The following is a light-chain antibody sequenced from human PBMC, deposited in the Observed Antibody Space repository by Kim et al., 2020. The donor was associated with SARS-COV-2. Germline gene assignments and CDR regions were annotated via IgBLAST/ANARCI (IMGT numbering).Light chain of an antibody. CDR3: SAWDDSLSGRL. J-gene: IGLJ3*02. Sequence: QSVLTQPPSASGTPGQSVIISCSGSSSNIGTNYVYWFQQLPGTAPKLLIYRNYQRPSGVPDRFSGSKSGTSASLAISGLRSEDEADYYCSAWDDSLSGRLFGGGTKLTVL. V-gene: IGLV1-47*01. CDR2: RNY. CDR1: SSNIGTNY.